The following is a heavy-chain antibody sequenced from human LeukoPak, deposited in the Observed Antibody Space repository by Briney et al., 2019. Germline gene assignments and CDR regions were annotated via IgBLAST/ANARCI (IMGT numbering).Heavy chain of an antibody. CDR3: ATFRARAFDI. V-gene: IGHV3-48*01. CDR1: GFTFSSYS. CDR2: ISSSSSTI. J-gene: IGHJ3*02. Sequence: GGSLRLSCAASGFTFSSYSMNWVRQAPGKGLEWVSYISSSSSTIYYADSVKGRFTIYRDNAKNSLYLQMNSLRAEDAAVYYCATFRARAFDIWGQGTMVTVSS.